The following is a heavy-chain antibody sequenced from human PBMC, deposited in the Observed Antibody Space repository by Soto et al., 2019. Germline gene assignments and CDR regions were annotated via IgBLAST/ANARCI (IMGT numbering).Heavy chain of an antibody. CDR3: ASLYSSGWARDY. CDR1: GFTFSSCW. D-gene: IGHD6-19*01. J-gene: IGHJ4*02. V-gene: IGHV3-74*01. CDR2: ISSDGSTT. Sequence: LRLSCAASGFTFSSCWMHWLRQAPGKGLVWVSRISSDGSTTNYADSVKGRFTISRDNAKNTLYLQMNNLRAEDTAVYYCASLYSSGWARDYWGQGTLVTVSS.